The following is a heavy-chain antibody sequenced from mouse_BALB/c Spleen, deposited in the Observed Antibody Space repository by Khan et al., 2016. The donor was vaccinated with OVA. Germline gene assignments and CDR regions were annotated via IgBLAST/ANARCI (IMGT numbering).Heavy chain of an antibody. Sequence: EVQLQESGPGLVKPSQSLSLTCTVTGYSITSDYAWNWIRQFPGNKLEWMGYISSSGSTNYNPALKRRISITRDTSKNQFFLQLNSVTTVDTAPYYCARDGSRYNYAMDYWGQGTSVTVSS. CDR1: GYSITSDYA. CDR3: ARDGSRYNYAMDY. J-gene: IGHJ4*01. D-gene: IGHD2-3*01. CDR2: ISSSGST. V-gene: IGHV3-2*02.